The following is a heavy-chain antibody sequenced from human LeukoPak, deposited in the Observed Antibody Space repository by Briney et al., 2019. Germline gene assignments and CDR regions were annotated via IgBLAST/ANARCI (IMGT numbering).Heavy chain of an antibody. CDR2: INHSGST. J-gene: IGHJ4*02. CDR3: ARGPIHRLYGSGSLDY. Sequence: PSETLSLTCTVSGGSISSYYWSWIRQPPGKGLEWIGEINHSGSTNYNPSLKSRVTISVDTSKNQFSLKLSSVTAADTAVYYCARGPIHRLYGSGSLDYWGQGTLVTVSS. CDR1: GGSISSYY. D-gene: IGHD3-10*01. V-gene: IGHV4-34*01.